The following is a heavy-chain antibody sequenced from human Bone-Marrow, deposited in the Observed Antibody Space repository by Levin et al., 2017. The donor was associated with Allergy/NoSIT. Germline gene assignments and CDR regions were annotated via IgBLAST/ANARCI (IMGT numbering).Heavy chain of an antibody. CDR2: ISGSGIT. D-gene: IGHD3-16*01. Sequence: SETLSLTCTVSGASITDYYWSWIRQPAGKGLEWIGRISGSGITRYNPSLQSRLTMSVDTSSSQCSLKLSSVTAADTAVYHCARGLGDAVDSNYFDSWGQGTLVTVSS. V-gene: IGHV4-4*07. CDR1: GASITDYY. J-gene: IGHJ4*02. CDR3: ARGLGDAVDSNYFDS.